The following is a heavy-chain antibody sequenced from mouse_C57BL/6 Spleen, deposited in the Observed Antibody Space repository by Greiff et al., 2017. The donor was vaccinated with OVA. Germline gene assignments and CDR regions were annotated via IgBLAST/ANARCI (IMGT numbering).Heavy chain of an antibody. D-gene: IGHD2-1*01. V-gene: IGHV1-81*01. J-gene: IGHJ4*01. CDR1: GYTFTSYG. CDR2: IYPRSGNT. CDR3: ARSDGNYGGDAMDY. Sequence: VQLVESGAELARPGASVKLSCKASGYTFTSYGISWVKQRTGQGLEWIGEIYPRSGNTYYNEKFKGKATLTADKSSSTAYMELRSLTSEDSAVYFCARSDGNYGGDAMDYWGQGTSVTVSS.